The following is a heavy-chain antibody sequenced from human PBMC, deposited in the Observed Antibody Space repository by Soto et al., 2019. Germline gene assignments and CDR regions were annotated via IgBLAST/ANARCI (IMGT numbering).Heavy chain of an antibody. CDR3: ARDRGITMDY. V-gene: IGHV3-53*01. D-gene: IGHD3-10*01. CDR2: LYSGDTT. CDR1: GFTVSSNY. Sequence: GGSLRLSCAASGFTVSSNYMSWVRQAPGKGLEWVSVLYSGDTTYYADSVKGRFTVSRDTSKNTLYLQMNSLRAEDTAVYYCARDRGITMDYWGQGTLVTVSS. J-gene: IGHJ4*02.